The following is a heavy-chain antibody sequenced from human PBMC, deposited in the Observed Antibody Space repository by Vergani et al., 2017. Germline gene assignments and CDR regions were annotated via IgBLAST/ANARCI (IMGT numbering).Heavy chain of an antibody. Sequence: QVQLVQSGAEVKKPGSSVKVSCKASGGPFSSYAISWVRQAPGQGLEWMGGIIPIFGTANYAQKFQGRVTITADESTSTAYMVRSSLRSEDTAVYYCASLECSSTSCRPTCMDVWGQGTTVTVSS. J-gene: IGHJ6*02. D-gene: IGHD2-2*01. CDR2: IIPIFGTA. CDR1: GGPFSSYA. CDR3: ASLECSSTSCRPTCMDV. V-gene: IGHV1-69*12.